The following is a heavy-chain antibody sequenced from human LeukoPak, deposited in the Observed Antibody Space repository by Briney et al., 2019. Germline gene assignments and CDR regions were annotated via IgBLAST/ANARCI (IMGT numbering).Heavy chain of an antibody. V-gene: IGHV3-30*04. J-gene: IGHJ5*02. CDR2: ISYDGSNK. CDR1: GFTFSSYA. D-gene: IGHD2-15*01. Sequence: GGSLRLSCAASGFTFSSYAMHWVRQAPGKGLEWVAVISYDGSNKYYADSVKGRLTISRDNSKNTLYLQMNSLRAEDTAVYYCARDAAAVRFDPWGQGTLVTVSS. CDR3: ARDAAAVRFDP.